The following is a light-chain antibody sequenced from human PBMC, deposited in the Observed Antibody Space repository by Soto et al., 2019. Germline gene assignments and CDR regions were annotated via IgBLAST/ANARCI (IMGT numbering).Light chain of an antibody. CDR3: QQYESTPPS. Sequence: DVVMTQSPDSLAVSLGERATTNCKSSQSVLYSSNNMNYLAGYQQRPGQPPKLLIYWASTRESGVPDRFSGSGSGTDFTLTITSLQAEDVAVYYCQQYESTPPSFGQGTKLEIK. J-gene: IGKJ2*01. CDR2: WAS. CDR1: QSVLYSSNNMNY. V-gene: IGKV4-1*01.